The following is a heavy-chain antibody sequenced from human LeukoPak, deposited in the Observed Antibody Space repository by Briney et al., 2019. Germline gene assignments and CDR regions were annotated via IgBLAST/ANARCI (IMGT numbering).Heavy chain of an antibody. D-gene: IGHD3-9*01. J-gene: IGHJ3*02. CDR2: ISYDGSNK. V-gene: IGHV3-30*04. Sequence: GGSLRLSCAASGFTFSSYAMHWVRQAPGKGLEWVAVISYDGSNKYYADSVKGRFTISRDNSKNTLHLQMNSLRAEDTAVYYCARGTYYDILSGDANDAFDIWGQGTMVTVSS. CDR3: ARGTYYDILSGDANDAFDI. CDR1: GFTFSSYA.